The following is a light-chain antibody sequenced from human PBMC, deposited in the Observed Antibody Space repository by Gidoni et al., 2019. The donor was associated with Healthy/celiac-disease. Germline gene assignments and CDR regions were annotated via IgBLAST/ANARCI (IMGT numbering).Light chain of an antibody. CDR2: GAS. V-gene: IGKV3-15*01. CDR1: QSVSSK. J-gene: IGKJ2*01. CDR3: QQYNNWLPMYT. Sequence: EIVMTQSPATLSVSPGERATLSCRASQSVSSKLSWYQQKPGQAPRLIIYGASTRATGIPARFSGSGSGTEFTLTISSLQSEDFAVYYCQQYNNWLPMYTFGQGTKLEIK.